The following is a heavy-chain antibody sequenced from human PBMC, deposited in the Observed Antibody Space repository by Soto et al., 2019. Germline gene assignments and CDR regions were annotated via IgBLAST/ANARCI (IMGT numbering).Heavy chain of an antibody. CDR2: ISHSGDNT. D-gene: IGHD2-8*01. V-gene: IGHV3-23*01. J-gene: IGHJ5*02. Sequence: EVHLLESGGDLVQPGGSLRLSCVGSGFTFSSHAMSWVRQAPGKGLEWVSAISHSGDNTYYGDSVKGRVTVSRDNSKNTMYLQMNSLRADDTVVYYCAKGSYTNYNWFVPWGQGTLVTVSS. CDR3: AKGSYTNYNWFVP. CDR1: GFTFSSHA.